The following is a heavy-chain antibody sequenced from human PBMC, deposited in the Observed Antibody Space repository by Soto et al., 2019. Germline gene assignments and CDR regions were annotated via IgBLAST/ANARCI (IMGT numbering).Heavy chain of an antibody. CDR1: GGSISSSNYY. J-gene: IGHJ4*02. Sequence: SETLSLTCTVSGGSISSSNYYWGWIRQPPGKGLEWIGSIYYSGSTYYNPSLKSRVTISVDTSKNQFSLKLSSVTAADTAVFYCARRGYTYNYFDYWGQGTRVTVAS. D-gene: IGHD1-1*01. V-gene: IGHV4-39*01. CDR3: ARRGYTYNYFDY. CDR2: IYYSGST.